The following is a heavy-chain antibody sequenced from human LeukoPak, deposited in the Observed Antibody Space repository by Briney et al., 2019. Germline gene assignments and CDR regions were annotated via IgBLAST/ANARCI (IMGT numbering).Heavy chain of an antibody. CDR2: INSDESST. J-gene: IGHJ4*01. CDR1: GFTFSSYA. CDR3: ARDGAYSTIFY. V-gene: IGHV3-74*01. Sequence: PGGSLRLSCAASGFTFSSYAMSWVRQAPGKGLVWVSRINSDESSTSYADSVKGRFTISRDNAKNTLYLQMNSLRAEDTAVYYCARDGAYSTIFYWGQGTLVTVSS. D-gene: IGHD3-3*01.